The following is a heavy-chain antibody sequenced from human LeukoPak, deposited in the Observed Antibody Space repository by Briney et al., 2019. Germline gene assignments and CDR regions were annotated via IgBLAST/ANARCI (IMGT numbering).Heavy chain of an antibody. CDR2: IIPIFGTA. CDR3: ARGTRPARPSPHYYYYYGMDV. D-gene: IGHD6-6*01. V-gene: IGHV1-69*13. J-gene: IGHJ6*02. Sequence: SVKVSCKASGYTFTSYGISWVRQAPGQGLEWMGGIIPIFGTANYAQKFQGRVTITADESTSTAYMELSSLRSEDTAVYYCARGTRPARPSPHYYYYYGMDVWGQGTTVTVSS. CDR1: GYTFTSYG.